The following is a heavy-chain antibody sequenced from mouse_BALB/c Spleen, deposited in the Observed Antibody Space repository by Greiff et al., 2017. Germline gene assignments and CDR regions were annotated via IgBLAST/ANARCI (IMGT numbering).Heavy chain of an antibody. J-gene: IGHJ3*01. V-gene: IGHV1-7*01. CDR1: GYTFTSYW. CDR2: INPSTGYT. CDR3: ARTYYGSFAY. D-gene: IGHD1-1*01. Sequence: VQLQESGAELAKPGASVKMSCKASGYTFTSYWMHWVKQRPGQGLEWIGYINPSTGYTEYNQKFKDKATLTADKSSSTAYMQLSSLTSEDSAVYYCARTYYGSFAYWGQGTLVTVSA.